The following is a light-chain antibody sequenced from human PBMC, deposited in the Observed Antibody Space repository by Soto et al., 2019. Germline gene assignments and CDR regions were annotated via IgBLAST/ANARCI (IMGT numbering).Light chain of an antibody. CDR1: SSDVGNYNL. V-gene: IGLV2-23*01. Sequence: QSLLTHPASLSGSPGQSITISCTVTSSDVGNYNLVSWYQQHPGKAPKLMIYEGSKRPSGVSNRFSGSKSGNTASLTISILQAEDEADYYCCSYAGSSTYVFGTGTKVTVL. CDR2: EGS. J-gene: IGLJ1*01. CDR3: CSYAGSSTYV.